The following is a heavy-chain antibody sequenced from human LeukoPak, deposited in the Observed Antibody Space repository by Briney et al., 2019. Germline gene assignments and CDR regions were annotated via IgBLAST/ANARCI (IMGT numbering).Heavy chain of an antibody. CDR3: AKMQGYFDY. J-gene: IGHJ4*02. Sequence: GGSLRLSRAASGFSFSTNGMSWVRQAPGKGLEWVSAISGSGTTYYADSVKGRFTISRDNSKYTVSLQMNSLRAEDTAVYHCAKMQGYFDYWGQGTLVAVSS. CDR1: GFSFSTNG. CDR2: ISGSGTT. V-gene: IGHV3-23*01.